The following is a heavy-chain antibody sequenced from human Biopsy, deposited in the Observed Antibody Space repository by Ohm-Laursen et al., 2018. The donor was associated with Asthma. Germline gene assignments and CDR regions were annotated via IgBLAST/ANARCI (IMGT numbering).Heavy chain of an antibody. CDR1: GFTFDDYG. CDR3: AKSADYYDSTDYLDF. J-gene: IGHJ4*01. V-gene: IGHV3-20*04. CDR2: INWNGGST. D-gene: IGHD3-22*01. Sequence: GSLRLSCAASGFTFDDYGMSWVRQAPGKGLDWVSGINWNGGSTGYADSVKGRFTISRDNAKNSLYLQMQSPRPEDTAFYYCAKSADYYDSTDYLDFWSRGTLVTVSS.